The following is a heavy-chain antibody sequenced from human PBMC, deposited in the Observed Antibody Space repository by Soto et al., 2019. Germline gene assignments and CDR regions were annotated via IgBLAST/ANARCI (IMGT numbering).Heavy chain of an antibody. V-gene: IGHV4-59*01. Sequence: PSETLSLTCTVSGGSISSYYWSWIRQPPGKGLEWIGYIYYSGSTNYNPSLKSRVTISVDTSKNQFSLKLSSVTAADTAVYYCARVGLWYSSSWYWFDPWGQGTLVTVSS. J-gene: IGHJ5*02. CDR1: GGSISSYY. CDR2: IYYSGST. D-gene: IGHD6-13*01. CDR3: ARVGLWYSSSWYWFDP.